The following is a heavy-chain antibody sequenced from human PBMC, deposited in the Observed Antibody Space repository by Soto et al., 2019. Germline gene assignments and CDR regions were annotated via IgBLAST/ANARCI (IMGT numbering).Heavy chain of an antibody. CDR1: GYTFTSYG. CDR3: ARDDGRYNWNDEYGDCFDY. J-gene: IGHJ4*02. Sequence: ASVKVSCKASGYTFTSYGISRVRQAPGQGLEWMGWISAYNGNTNYAQKLQGRVTMTTDTSTSTAYMELRSLRSDDTAVYYCARDDGRYNWNDEYGDCFDYWGQGTLVTVSS. D-gene: IGHD1-1*01. CDR2: ISAYNGNT. V-gene: IGHV1-18*04.